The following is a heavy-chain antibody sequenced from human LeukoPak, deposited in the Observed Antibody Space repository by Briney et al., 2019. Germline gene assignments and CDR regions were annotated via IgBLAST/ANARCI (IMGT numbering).Heavy chain of an antibody. V-gene: IGHV3-66*01. J-gene: IGHJ4*02. CDR1: GFTFSNAW. CDR3: AREAPVDSSSWYREGYFDY. Sequence: PGGSLRLSCAASGFTFSNAWMSWVRQAPGKGLEWVSVIYSGGTTYYADSVKGRFTISRDNSKNTLYLQMNSLRAEDTAVYYCAREAPVDSSSWYREGYFDYWGQGTLVTVSS. D-gene: IGHD6-13*01. CDR2: IYSGGTT.